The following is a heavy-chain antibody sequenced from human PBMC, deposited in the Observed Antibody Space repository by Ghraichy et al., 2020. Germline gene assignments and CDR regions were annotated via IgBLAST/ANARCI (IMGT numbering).Heavy chain of an antibody. CDR3: ARARQWLVPRYYYYYMDV. J-gene: IGHJ6*03. Sequence: GSLRLSCAVYGGSFSGYYWSWIRQPPGKGLEWIGEINHSGSTNYNPSLKSRVTISVDTSKNQFSLKLSSVTAADTAVYYCARARQWLVPRYYYYYMDVWGKGTTVTVSS. D-gene: IGHD6-19*01. V-gene: IGHV4-34*01. CDR1: GGSFSGYY. CDR2: INHSGST.